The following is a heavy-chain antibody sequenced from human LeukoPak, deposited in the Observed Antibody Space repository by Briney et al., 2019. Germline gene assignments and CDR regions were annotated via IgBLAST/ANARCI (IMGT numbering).Heavy chain of an antibody. D-gene: IGHD1-14*01. CDR2: INSVNSKI. CDR1: GFTFRSYS. V-gene: IGHV3-48*01. J-gene: IGHJ4*02. CDR3: ARDPDSGGGFDY. Sequence: GGSLRLSCAAFGFTFRSYSMNWVRQAPGQGLEWLSYINSVNSKIYYADSVKGRFTISRDEAKNSLYLQMNSLRVEDTAVYYCARDPDSGGGFDYWGQGTLVTVSS.